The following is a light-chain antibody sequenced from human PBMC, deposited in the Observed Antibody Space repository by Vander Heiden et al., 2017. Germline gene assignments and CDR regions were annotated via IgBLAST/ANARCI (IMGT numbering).Light chain of an antibody. V-gene: IGLV1-44*01. J-gene: IGLJ2*01. CDR2: SNN. CDR3: AAWDDSLIGVV. CDR1: STNIGSNT. Sequence: QSVLTQPPSPSGTPGQRVSISCSGTSTNIGSNTVNWYQQLPGTAPKLLIYSNNQRPSGVPDRFSGSKSGTSASLAISGLQSEDEADYHCAAWDDSLIGVVFGGGTKLTVL.